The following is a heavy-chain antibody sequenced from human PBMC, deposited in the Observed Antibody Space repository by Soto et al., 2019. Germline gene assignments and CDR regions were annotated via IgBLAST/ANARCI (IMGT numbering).Heavy chain of an antibody. CDR3: ASAQPQLDDYWSGLDYFDY. D-gene: IGHD3-3*01. Sequence: SETLSLTCTVSGGSVSSGSYYWSWIRQPPGKGLEWIGYIYYSGSTNYNPSLKSRVTISVDTSKNQFSLKLSSVTAADTAVYYCASAQPQLDDYWSGLDYFDYWGQGTLVTVSS. J-gene: IGHJ4*02. CDR1: GGSVSSGSYY. CDR2: IYYSGST. V-gene: IGHV4-61*01.